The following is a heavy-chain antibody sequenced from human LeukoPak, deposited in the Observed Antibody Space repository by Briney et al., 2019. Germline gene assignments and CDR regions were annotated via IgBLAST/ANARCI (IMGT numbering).Heavy chain of an antibody. CDR3: AKKGYYDGSGYYMYYFDH. CDR2: ISGSGGTA. Sequence: GGSLRLSCAASGFIVNSKYMSWIRQAPGKELEWVSAISGSGGTAYYADSVKGRFTISRDNSKNTLYLQMNSLRAEDTAVYYCAKKGYYDGSGYYMYYFDHWGQGTLVTVSS. J-gene: IGHJ4*02. D-gene: IGHD3-22*01. CDR1: GFIVNSKY. V-gene: IGHV3-23*01.